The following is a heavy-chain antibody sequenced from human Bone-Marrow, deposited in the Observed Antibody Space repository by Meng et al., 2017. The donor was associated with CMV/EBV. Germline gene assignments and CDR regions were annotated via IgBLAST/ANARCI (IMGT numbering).Heavy chain of an antibody. CDR3: AREYSSSSDGMDV. J-gene: IGHJ6*02. CDR2: ISGTSNTI. CDR1: GFTFSSYW. Sequence: GGSLRLSCAASGFTFSSYWMSWVRQAPGKGLEWVSYISGTSNTIYYAGSVKGRFTISRDNAKNSLYLQMNSLRAEDTAVYYCAREYSSSSDGMDVWGQGTTVTVSS. V-gene: IGHV3-48*04. D-gene: IGHD6-6*01.